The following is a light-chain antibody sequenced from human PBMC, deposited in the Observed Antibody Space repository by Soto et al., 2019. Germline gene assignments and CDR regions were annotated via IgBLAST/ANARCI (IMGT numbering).Light chain of an antibody. V-gene: IGKV1-27*01. CDR3: QKYDSAPIT. J-gene: IGKJ5*01. CDR2: SES. Sequence: DIQMTQSPSSLSASVGDTVTITCRASQGISNYLAWYQQTPGKVPKILVYSESTLQSGVPSRLSGRGSGTDLNLTISRLQPEDVATYYCQKYDSAPITFGQGTRLEIK. CDR1: QGISNY.